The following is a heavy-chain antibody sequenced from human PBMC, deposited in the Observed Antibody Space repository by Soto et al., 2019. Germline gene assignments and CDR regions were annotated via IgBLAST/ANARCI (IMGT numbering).Heavy chain of an antibody. CDR2: ISSGGST. CDR3: ARDTLGGAYDFLH. CDR1: GFTVSNLY. J-gene: IGHJ4*02. V-gene: IGHV3-66*01. Sequence: EVQLVESGGGLVQPGGSLRLSCAASGFTVSNLYMTWVRQAPGKGLQWVAVISSGGSTYYADSVKGRFTISRDNSKNTLYLEMNSLRAEDTAVYYCARDTLGGAYDFLHGGQGTLVTLSS. D-gene: IGHD3-3*01.